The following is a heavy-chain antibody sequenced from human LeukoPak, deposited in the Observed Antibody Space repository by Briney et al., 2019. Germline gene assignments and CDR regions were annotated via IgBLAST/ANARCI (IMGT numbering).Heavy chain of an antibody. V-gene: IGHV4-61*02. Sequence: SQTLSLTCTVSGGSISSGSYYWSWIRQPAGKGLEWIGPIYTSGSTNYNPSLKSRVTISVDTSKNQFSLKLSSVTAADTAVYYCARSYYYDSSGYYYGSDYWGQGTLVTVSS. CDR3: ARSYYYDSSGYYYGSDY. J-gene: IGHJ4*02. CDR2: IYTSGST. CDR1: GGSISSGSYY. D-gene: IGHD3-22*01.